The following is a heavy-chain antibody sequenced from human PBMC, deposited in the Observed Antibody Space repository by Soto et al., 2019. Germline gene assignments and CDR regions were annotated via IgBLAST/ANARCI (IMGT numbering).Heavy chain of an antibody. CDR1: GYTFTKYA. D-gene: IGHD2-15*01. CDR3: ARGEGYCSGGSCYRWFDP. Sequence: VKVSCKASGYTFTKYAMHWVRQAPGQRLEWMGWINAGNGNTKYSQKFQGRVTITRDTSASTAYMELSSLRSEDTAVYYCARGEGYCSGGSCYRWFDPWGQGTLVTVSS. J-gene: IGHJ5*02. V-gene: IGHV1-3*01. CDR2: INAGNGNT.